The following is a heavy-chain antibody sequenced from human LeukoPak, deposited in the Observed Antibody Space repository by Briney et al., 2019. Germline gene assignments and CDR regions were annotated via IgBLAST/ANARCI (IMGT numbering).Heavy chain of an antibody. V-gene: IGHV3-21*01. CDR2: ISSSSSYI. CDR1: GFTFSSYS. CDR3: AREGRKYDSLAFDY. J-gene: IGHJ4*02. Sequence: PGGSLRLSCAASGFTFSSYSMNWVRQAPGKGLEWVSSISSSSSYIYYADSVKGRFTISRDNAKNTLYLQMNSLRAEDTAVYYCAREGRKYDSLAFDYWGQGTLVTVSS. D-gene: IGHD3-3*01.